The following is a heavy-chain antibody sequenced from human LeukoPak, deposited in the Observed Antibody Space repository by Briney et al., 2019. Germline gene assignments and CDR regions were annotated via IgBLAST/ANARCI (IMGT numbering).Heavy chain of an antibody. J-gene: IGHJ4*02. CDR1: GFTFSSYA. D-gene: IGHD2-2*01. CDR2: ISGSGGST. Sequence: GGSLRLSCAASGFTFSSYAMSWVRQAPGKGLEWVPAISGSGGSTYYADSVKGRFTISRDNSKDTLYLQMNSQRAEDTAVYYCAKDRDTSRDRVFEYWGQGTLVTVSS. CDR3: AKDRDTSRDRVFEY. V-gene: IGHV3-23*01.